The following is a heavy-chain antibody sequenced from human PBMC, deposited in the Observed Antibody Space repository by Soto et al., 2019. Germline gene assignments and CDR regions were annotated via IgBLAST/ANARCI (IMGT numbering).Heavy chain of an antibody. V-gene: IGHV1-46*01. CDR2: INPSGGST. Sequence: ASVKVSCKASGYTFTSYYMHWVRQAPGQGLEWMGIINPSGGSTSYAQKFQGRVTMTRDTSTSTVYMELSSLRSEYTAVYYCARAVYYDFWSGSGGPNDYWGQGTLVTVSS. J-gene: IGHJ4*02. CDR1: GYTFTSYY. D-gene: IGHD3-3*01. CDR3: ARAVYYDFWSGSGGPNDY.